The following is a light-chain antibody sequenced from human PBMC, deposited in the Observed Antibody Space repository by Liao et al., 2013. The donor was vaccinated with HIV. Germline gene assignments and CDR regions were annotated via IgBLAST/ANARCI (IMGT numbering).Light chain of an antibody. J-gene: IGLJ3*02. CDR3: QVWDSSTATWV. CDR1: KLGDKY. V-gene: IGLV3-1*01. Sequence: SYELTQPSSVSVSPGQTASITCSGDKLGDKYACWYQQKPGQSPVLVIYQDSKRPSGIPERFSGSNSGNTATLTISGTQAMDEADYYCQVWDSSTATWVFGGGTRLTVL. CDR2: QDS.